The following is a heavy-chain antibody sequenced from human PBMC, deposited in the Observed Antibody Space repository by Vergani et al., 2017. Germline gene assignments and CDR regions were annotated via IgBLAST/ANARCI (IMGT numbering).Heavy chain of an antibody. Sequence: QVQLVQSGAEVKKPGASVKVSCKASGYTFTSYYMHWVRPDPGQGLEWMGIINPSGGSTSYAQKFQGRVTMTRDKSTSTVYMELSSLRYEDTAVYYCARDLPTGYSSSWSRGMDVWGQGTTVTVSS. D-gene: IGHD6-13*01. CDR2: INPSGGST. CDR3: ARDLPTGYSSSWSRGMDV. CDR1: GYTFTSYY. V-gene: IGHV1-46*01. J-gene: IGHJ6*02.